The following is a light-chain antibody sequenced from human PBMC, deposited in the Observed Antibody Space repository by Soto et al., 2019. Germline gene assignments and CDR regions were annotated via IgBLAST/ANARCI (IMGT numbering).Light chain of an antibody. J-gene: IGLJ1*01. CDR1: SSNIGAGYD. CDR3: QSYDSSLSGYYV. Sequence: QSVLTQPPSVSGAPGQRVTISCTGSSSNIGAGYDVHWYQQPPGTAPKLLIYGNSNRPSGVPDRFSGSKSGTLASLAITGLQAEDEADYYCQSYDSSLSGYYVFGTGTKLTVL. CDR2: GNS. V-gene: IGLV1-40*01.